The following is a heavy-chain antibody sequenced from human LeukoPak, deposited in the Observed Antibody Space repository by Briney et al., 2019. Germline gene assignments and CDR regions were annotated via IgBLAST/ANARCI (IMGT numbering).Heavy chain of an antibody. V-gene: IGHV3-48*03. CDR2: ISSSGSTT. D-gene: IGHD3-9*01. CDR3: AKDRSTGSNWFDP. Sequence: GGSLRLSCAASGFTFSSYEMNWVRQAPGKGLEWVSYISSSGSTTYYADSVKGRFTISRDNAKNSLNLQMNSLRAEDTAVYYCAKDRSTGSNWFDPWGQGTLVTVSS. J-gene: IGHJ5*02. CDR1: GFTFSSYE.